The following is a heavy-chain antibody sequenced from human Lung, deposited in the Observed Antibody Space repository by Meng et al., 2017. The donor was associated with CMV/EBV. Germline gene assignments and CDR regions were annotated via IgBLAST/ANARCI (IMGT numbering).Heavy chain of an antibody. D-gene: IGHD1-26*01. CDR1: GFTLRRYW. CDR2: IDSDGRDI. V-gene: IGHV3-74*03. J-gene: IGHJ4*02. CDR3: ARGVAESLGWEMGY. Sequence: GQLGGSGVGFVQPGGSLSFSCAVPGFTLRRYWMHWVRQAPGKGLEWVSRIDSDGRDITYADSVRGRFTISRDDAKNTLYLQMNSLRVEDTAVYYCARGVAESLGWEMGYWGQGTLVTVSS.